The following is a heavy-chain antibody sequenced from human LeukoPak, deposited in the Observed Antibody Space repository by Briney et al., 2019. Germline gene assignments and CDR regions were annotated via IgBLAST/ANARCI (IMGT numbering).Heavy chain of an antibody. V-gene: IGHV4-39*07. Sequence: SETLSLACTVSGGSISSSSYYWGWIRQPPGKGLEWIGSIYYSGSTYYNPSLKSRVTISVDTSKNQFSLKLSSVTAADTAVYYCARRAAAGLTFDYWGQGTLVTVSS. CDR2: IYYSGST. CDR1: GGSISSSSYY. D-gene: IGHD6-13*01. J-gene: IGHJ4*02. CDR3: ARRAAAGLTFDY.